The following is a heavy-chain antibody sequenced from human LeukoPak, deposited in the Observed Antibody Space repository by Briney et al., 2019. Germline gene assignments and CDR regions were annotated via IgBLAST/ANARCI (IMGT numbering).Heavy chain of an antibody. Sequence: PSETLSLTCTVSGGSISSSSYDWGWVRQPPGKGLEWLGCIYYSGSTYYNPSLKSRVTISVDTSKNQFSLKLSSVTAADTAVYYCARHVGYGQGGFDYWGQGTLVTVSS. CDR1: GGSISSSSYD. CDR3: ARHVGYGQGGFDY. CDR2: IYYSGST. D-gene: IGHD5-12*01. V-gene: IGHV4-39*01. J-gene: IGHJ4*02.